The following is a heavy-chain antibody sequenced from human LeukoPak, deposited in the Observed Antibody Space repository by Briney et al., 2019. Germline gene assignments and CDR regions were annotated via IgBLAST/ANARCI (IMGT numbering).Heavy chain of an antibody. CDR1: GVSISSSSDF. D-gene: IGHD3-10*01. V-gene: IGHV4-39*01. CDR3: ARLRRLRGGRMDFDS. Sequence: SETLSLTCTVSGVSISSSSDFWGWIRQPPGKGLDWIGSIYYGGSAIYNEPLKSRVTISLDTSKNQISLQLSSVTAADTAVYYCARLRRLRGGRMDFDSWGQGTLVTVSS. J-gene: IGHJ4*02. CDR2: IYYGGSA.